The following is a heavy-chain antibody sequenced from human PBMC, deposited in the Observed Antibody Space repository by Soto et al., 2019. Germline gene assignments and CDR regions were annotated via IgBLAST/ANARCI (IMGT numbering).Heavy chain of an antibody. CDR1: GGSISNDGYY. V-gene: IGHV4-31*01. J-gene: IGHJ6*04. CDR2: IFYSGTT. CDR3: VGDHVVTAHYYGMDV. D-gene: IGHD2-15*01. Sequence: QVQLQESGPGLVKPSQTLSLICTVSGGSISNDGYYWSWIRQHPGKGLEWIGYIFYSGTTYYNPSLKSLITMSVDTSKNQFSLKLYSLTAADTAVYYCVGDHVVTAHYYGMDVWGKGTTVTISS.